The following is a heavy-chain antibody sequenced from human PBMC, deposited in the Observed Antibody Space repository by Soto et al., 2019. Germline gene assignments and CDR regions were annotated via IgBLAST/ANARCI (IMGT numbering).Heavy chain of an antibody. CDR2: ISGSGGST. Sequence: GGSLRLSCAASGFTFSSYAMSWVRQAPGKGLEWVSAISGSGGSTYYADSVKGRFTISRDNSKNTLYLQMNSLRAEDTAVYYCANALVPAAIYYYMDVWGKGTTVTVSS. CDR1: GFTFSSYA. CDR3: ANALVPAAIYYYMDV. V-gene: IGHV3-23*01. J-gene: IGHJ6*03. D-gene: IGHD2-2*01.